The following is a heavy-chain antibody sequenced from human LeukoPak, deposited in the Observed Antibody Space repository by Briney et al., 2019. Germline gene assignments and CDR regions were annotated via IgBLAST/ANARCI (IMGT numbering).Heavy chain of an antibody. CDR1: GGSISSYY. CDR2: IYYSGST. CDR3: ARLYYDSSGYYYPAFDY. J-gene: IGHJ4*02. D-gene: IGHD3-22*01. Sequence: SETLSLTCTASGGSISSYYWSWIRQPPGKGLEWIGYIYYSGSTNYNPSLKGRVTISVDTSKNQFSLKLSSVTAADTAVYYCARLYYDSSGYYYPAFDYWGQGTLVTVSS. V-gene: IGHV4-59*08.